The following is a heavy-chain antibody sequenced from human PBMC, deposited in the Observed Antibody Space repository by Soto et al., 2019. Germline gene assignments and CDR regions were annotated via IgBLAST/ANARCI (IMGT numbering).Heavy chain of an antibody. CDR3: TTESITPCCCACYYYYCYDCMYF. CDR2: IIPLICIA. D-gene: IGHD2-21*02. V-gene: IGHV1-69*02. CDR1: GGTFSSYT. J-gene: IGHJ6*02. Sequence: ASVKVSCKASGGTFSSYTISWVRQAPGQGLEWMGRIIPLICIANYAQKFQGRVTIPADKSTSTANMELSSLSSEDTDVYYCTTESITPCCCACYYYYCYDCMYFCGQGTLVTVSS.